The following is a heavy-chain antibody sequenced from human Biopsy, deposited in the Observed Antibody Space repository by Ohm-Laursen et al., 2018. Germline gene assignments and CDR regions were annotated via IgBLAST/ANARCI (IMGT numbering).Heavy chain of an antibody. Sequence: SLRLSCTASGFTFNAYWMYWACQVPGKGLVWVSHIKSVGSWTNYADSVKGRFTISRDNAKNTLYLQMNSLRAEDTAVYYCVSFLKDLNMAVWGQGTTVTVSS. CDR2: IKSVGSWT. V-gene: IGHV3-74*01. CDR3: VSFLKDLNMAV. CDR1: GFTFNAYW. J-gene: IGHJ6*02. D-gene: IGHD2-15*01.